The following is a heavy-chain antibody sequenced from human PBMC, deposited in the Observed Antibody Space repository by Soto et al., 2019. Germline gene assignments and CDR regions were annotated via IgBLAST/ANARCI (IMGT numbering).Heavy chain of an antibody. CDR3: ARHPGYCSGSSCYGYYTMDV. CDR2: ISYSGAT. Sequence: SETLSLTCTVSGASISGYHWSWIRQFPGKELECLGYISYSGATNYNPSIKSRVTMSIDTSKNQLSMQLNSMTAADSAVYSCARHPGYCSGSSCYGYYTMDVWGQGTTVT. CDR1: GASISGYH. V-gene: IGHV4-59*08. D-gene: IGHD2-2*01. J-gene: IGHJ6*02.